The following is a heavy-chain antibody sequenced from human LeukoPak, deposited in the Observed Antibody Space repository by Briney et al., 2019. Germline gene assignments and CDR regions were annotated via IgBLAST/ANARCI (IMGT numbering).Heavy chain of an antibody. Sequence: GSLRLSCAASGFTFSSYSMNWVRQAPGKGLEWVSSISSSSSYIYYADSVKGRFTISRDNAKNSLYLQMNSLGAEDTAVYYCARPYDTRGYFPDYWGQGTLVTVSS. D-gene: IGHD3-22*01. CDR1: GFTFSSYS. V-gene: IGHV3-21*01. J-gene: IGHJ4*02. CDR2: ISSSSSYI. CDR3: ARPYDTRGYFPDY.